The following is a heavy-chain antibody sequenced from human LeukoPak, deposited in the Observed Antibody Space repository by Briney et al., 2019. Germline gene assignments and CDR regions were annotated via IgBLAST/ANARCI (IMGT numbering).Heavy chain of an antibody. V-gene: IGHV4-59*01. Sequence: SETLSLTCTVSGGSISSYYWSWIRQPPRKGLEWIGYIYYSGSTNYNPSLKSRVTISVDTSKNQFSLKLSSVTAADTAVYYCARVNPQVWHPFDYWGQGTLVTVSS. J-gene: IGHJ4*02. CDR3: ARVNPQVWHPFDY. CDR2: IYYSGST. CDR1: GGSISSYY. D-gene: IGHD3-16*01.